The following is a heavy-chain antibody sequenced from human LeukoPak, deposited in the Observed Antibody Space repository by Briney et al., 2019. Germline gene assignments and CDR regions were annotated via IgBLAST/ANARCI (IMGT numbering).Heavy chain of an antibody. CDR2: IYYSGST. Sequence: SQTLSLTCTVSGGSISSGGYYWSWIRQHPGKGLEWIGYIYYSGSTYYNPSLKSRVTISVDTSKNQFSLKLSSVTAADTAVYYCARGRSRHYYDSSGYYYEKSHYYFDYWGQGTLVTVSS. J-gene: IGHJ4*02. V-gene: IGHV4-31*03. CDR3: ARGRSRHYYDSSGYYYEKSHYYFDY. D-gene: IGHD3-22*01. CDR1: GGSISSGGYY.